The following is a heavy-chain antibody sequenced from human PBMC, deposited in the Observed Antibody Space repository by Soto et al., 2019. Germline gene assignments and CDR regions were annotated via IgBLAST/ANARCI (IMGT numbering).Heavy chain of an antibody. Sequence: LRLSCAASGFTFSNYGMHWVRQAPGKGLEWVAVIWYDGSNKYYADSVKGRFTIARDNSKNSLYLEVDSLRAEDTAVYYCAKDHRVTANPIYYFESWGQGTLVTVSS. CDR1: GFTFSNYG. CDR2: IWYDGSNK. CDR3: AKDHRVTANPIYYFES. J-gene: IGHJ4*02. D-gene: IGHD3-3*01. V-gene: IGHV3-33*03.